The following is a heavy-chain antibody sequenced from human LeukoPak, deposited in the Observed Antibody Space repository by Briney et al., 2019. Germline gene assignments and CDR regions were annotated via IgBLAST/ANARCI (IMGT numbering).Heavy chain of an antibody. CDR3: SITMVRGNAFDI. CDR2: IYTSGST. D-gene: IGHD3-10*01. J-gene: IGHJ3*02. CDR1: GGSISSGSYY. Sequence: SQTLSLTCTVSGGSISSGSYYWSWIRQPAGEGLEWIGRIYTSGSTNYNPSLKSRVTISVDTSKNQFSLKLSSVTAADTAVYYCSITMVRGNAFDIWGQGTMVTVSS. V-gene: IGHV4-61*02.